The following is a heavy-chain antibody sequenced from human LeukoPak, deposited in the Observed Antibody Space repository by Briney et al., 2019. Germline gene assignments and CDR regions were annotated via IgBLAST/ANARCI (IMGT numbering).Heavy chain of an antibody. CDR3: ATEKGDSPDY. J-gene: IGHJ4*02. CDR2: LSGSGINT. Sequence: GGSLRLSCAASGFTFSSYAMAWVRQAPGKGLEWVSGLSGSGINTYYADSVKGRFPISRDNPKNTLYLQMNSLRAEDTAVYYCATEKGDSPDYWGQGTLVTVSS. V-gene: IGHV3-23*01. D-gene: IGHD2-21*01. CDR1: GFTFSSYA.